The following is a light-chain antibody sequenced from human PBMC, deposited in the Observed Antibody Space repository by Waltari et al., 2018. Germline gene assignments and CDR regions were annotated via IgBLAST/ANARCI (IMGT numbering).Light chain of an antibody. J-gene: IGKJ2*01. CDR3: QQYYSTPRT. CDR2: WAS. Sequence: DIVMTQSPDSLAVSLGERVPINCKSSQSVLYSSNNKNYLAWYQQKPGQPPKLLIYWASTRESGVPDRFSGSGSGTDFTLTISSLQAEDVAVYYCQQYYSTPRTFGQGTKLEIK. V-gene: IGKV4-1*01. CDR1: QSVLYSSNNKNY.